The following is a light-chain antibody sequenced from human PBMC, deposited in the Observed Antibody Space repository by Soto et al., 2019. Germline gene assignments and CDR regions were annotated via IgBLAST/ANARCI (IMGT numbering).Light chain of an antibody. CDR3: QVRTNWSIA. Sequence: EIVLTQSPCTLSLSPGERATLSCRASQSVSSYLAWYQQKPGQAPRLLIYDASNRATGIPARFSGTGSGTDFTLTINNLEPEDFAVYYCQVRTNWSIAFGRGTRLETK. J-gene: IGKJ5*01. V-gene: IGKV3-11*01. CDR1: QSVSSY. CDR2: DAS.